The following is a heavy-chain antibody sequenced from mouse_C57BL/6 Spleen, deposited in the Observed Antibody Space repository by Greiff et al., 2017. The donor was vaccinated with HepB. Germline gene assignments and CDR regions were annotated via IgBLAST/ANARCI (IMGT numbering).Heavy chain of an antibody. CDR2: IWSDGST. D-gene: IGHD2-4*01. CDR1: GFSLTSYG. CDR3: ARHGGDYDGSWFAY. Sequence: VQLQESGPGLVAPSQSLSITCTVSGFSLTSYGVHWVRQPPGKGLEWLVVIWSDGSTTYNSALKSRLSISKDNSKSQVFLKMNSLQTDDTAMYYCARHGGDYDGSWFAYWGQGTLVTVSA. J-gene: IGHJ3*01. V-gene: IGHV2-6-1*01.